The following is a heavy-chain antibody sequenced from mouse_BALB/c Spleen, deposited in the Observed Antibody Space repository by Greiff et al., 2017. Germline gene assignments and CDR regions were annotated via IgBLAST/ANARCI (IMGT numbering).Heavy chain of an antibody. Sequence: EVKLMESGGGLVQPGGSMKLSCVASGFTFSNYWMNWVRQSPEKGLEWVAEIRLKSNNYATHYAESVKGRFTISRDDSKSSVYLQMNNLRAEDTGIYYCTRTGFDYWGQGTTLTVSS. CDR2: IRLKSNNYAT. CDR3: TRTGFDY. J-gene: IGHJ2*01. D-gene: IGHD4-1*01. CDR1: GFTFSNYW. V-gene: IGHV6-6*02.